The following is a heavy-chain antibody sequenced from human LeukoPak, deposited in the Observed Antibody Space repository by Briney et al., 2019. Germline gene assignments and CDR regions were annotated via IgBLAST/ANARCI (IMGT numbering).Heavy chain of an antibody. Sequence: GGSLRLSCAASGFTYTNYWVSWFRQAPGQGLEWVASIKQDGSERYYADSVKGRFTISRDNAKNSLFLQLSSLRVEDTAVYYCARGSMHVYHLYTDYWGQGNLVTVSS. D-gene: IGHD3-16*01. CDR3: ARGSMHVYHLYTDY. J-gene: IGHJ4*02. CDR1: GFTYTNYW. CDR2: IKQDGSER. V-gene: IGHV3-7*01.